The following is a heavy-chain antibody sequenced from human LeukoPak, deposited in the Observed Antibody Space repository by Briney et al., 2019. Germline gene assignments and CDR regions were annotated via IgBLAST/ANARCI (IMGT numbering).Heavy chain of an antibody. D-gene: IGHD2-21*02. CDR1: GFTVSSNY. J-gene: IGHJ4*02. CDR2: IYSGGST. Sequence: GGSLRLSCTASGFTVSSNYMSWVRQAPGKGLEWVSVIYSGGSTYYADSVKGRLTISRDNSKNTLYLQMNSLRAEDTAVYYCAGLPPHRPLDYWGQGTLVTVSS. CDR3: AGLPPHRPLDY. V-gene: IGHV3-53*01.